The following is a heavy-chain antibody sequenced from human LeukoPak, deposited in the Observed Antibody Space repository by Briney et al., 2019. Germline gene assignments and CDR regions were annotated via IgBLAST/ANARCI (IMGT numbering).Heavy chain of an antibody. J-gene: IGHJ4*02. CDR3: ARVQYGDYVGY. V-gene: IGHV4-39*07. CDR2: IYSSGGT. D-gene: IGHD4-17*01. CDR1: GGSIRSSTYY. Sequence: SETLSPTCTVSGGSIRSSTYYWGWIRQPPEKGLEWIGNIYSSGGTYYNPSLKSRLTMSIDTSKNQFSLKLTSVTAADTATYYCARVQYGDYVGYWGQGTLVTVSS.